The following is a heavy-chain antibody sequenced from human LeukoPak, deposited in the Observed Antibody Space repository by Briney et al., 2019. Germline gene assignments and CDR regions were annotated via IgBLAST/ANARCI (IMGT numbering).Heavy chain of an antibody. CDR1: GFTFSDYA. J-gene: IGHJ4*02. CDR3: ARDKVGAIGGYYFDY. D-gene: IGHD1-26*01. V-gene: IGHV3-30-3*01. Sequence: GGSLRLSCAASGFTFSDYALHWVRQAPGKGLEWVAVISYDGSNKYYADSVKGRFTISRDNSKNTLYLQMNSLRSEDTAVYYCARDKVGAIGGYYFDYWGQGTLVTVSS. CDR2: ISYDGSNK.